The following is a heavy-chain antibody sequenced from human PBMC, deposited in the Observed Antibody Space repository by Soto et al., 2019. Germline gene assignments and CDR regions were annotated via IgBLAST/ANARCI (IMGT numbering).Heavy chain of an antibody. CDR1: GGSIGTDY. CDR3: AIAAGFSTTWPISY. CDR2: VYYSGST. J-gene: IGHJ4*02. Sequence: SETLSLTCTVSGGSIGTDYWSWIRQPPGKGLEWIGFVYYSGSTKYSSSLKNRVTISVDTSRNQFSLSLYSVTAADTAVYYCAIAAGFSTTWPISYWGQGALVTGSS. D-gene: IGHD2-2*01. V-gene: IGHV4-59*03.